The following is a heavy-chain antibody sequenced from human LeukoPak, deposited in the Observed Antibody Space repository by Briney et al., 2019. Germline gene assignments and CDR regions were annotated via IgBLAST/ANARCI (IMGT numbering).Heavy chain of an antibody. CDR1: GFTFSSYA. CDR3: AKATYSGSYSLPPFFDY. Sequence: RSGGSLRLSCAASGFTFSSYAMSWVRQAPGKGLEWVSAISGSGGSTYYADSVKGRFTISRDNSKNTLYLQMNSLRAEDTAVYYCAKATYSGSYSLPPFFDYWGQGTLVTVSS. CDR2: ISGSGGST. J-gene: IGHJ4*02. V-gene: IGHV3-23*01. D-gene: IGHD1-26*01.